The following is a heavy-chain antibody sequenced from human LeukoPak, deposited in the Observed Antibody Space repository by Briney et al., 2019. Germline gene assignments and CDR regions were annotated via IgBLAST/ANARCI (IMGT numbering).Heavy chain of an antibody. D-gene: IGHD5-24*01. J-gene: IGHJ4*02. Sequence: GASVKVSCKASGYTFTSYAMHWVRQAPGQRLEWMGWINAGNGNTKYSQKFQGRVTITRDTSASTAYMELSSLRSEDTAVYYCARVREMATIGGFDYWGQGTLVTVSS. CDR3: ARVREMATIGGFDY. CDR1: GYTFTSYA. CDR2: INAGNGNT. V-gene: IGHV1-3*01.